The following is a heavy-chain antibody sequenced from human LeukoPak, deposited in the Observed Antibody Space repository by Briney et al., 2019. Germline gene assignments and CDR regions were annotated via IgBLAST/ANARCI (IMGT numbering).Heavy chain of an antibody. CDR2: INPNSGGT. V-gene: IGHV1-2*02. CDR3: ARNAGSMVYYYYYMDV. CDR1: GYTFSGYY. D-gene: IGHD3-10*01. Sequence: ASVKVSCKASGYTFSGYYIHWVRQAPGQGLEWMGWINPNSGGTNYAQKFQGRVTMTRDTSISTAYMELRRLTSDDTSVYYCARNAGSMVYYYYYMDVWGKGTTVTVSS. J-gene: IGHJ6*03.